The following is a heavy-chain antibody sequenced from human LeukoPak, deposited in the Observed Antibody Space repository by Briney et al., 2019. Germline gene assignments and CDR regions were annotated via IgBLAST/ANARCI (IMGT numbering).Heavy chain of an antibody. V-gene: IGHV3-7*01. CDR3: ARESGDYDFWSGYYTKGGYFQH. Sequence: GGSLRLSCVGSGFTFTTYWMSWVRQAPGKGLEWVANIKQDGSEKYYVDSVKGRFTISRDNAKNSLYLQMNSLRAEDTAVYYCARESGDYDFWSGYYTKGGYFQHWGQGTLVTVSS. CDR2: IKQDGSEK. D-gene: IGHD3-3*01. CDR1: GFTFTTYW. J-gene: IGHJ1*01.